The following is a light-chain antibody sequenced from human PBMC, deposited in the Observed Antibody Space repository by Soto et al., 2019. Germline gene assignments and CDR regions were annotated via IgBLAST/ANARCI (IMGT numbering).Light chain of an antibody. Sequence: AIPMTQSPSSLSASVGDRVTITCRASRDIGNDLGWYQQKPGKAPKHLIFAASNLQSGVPSRFSGGGSGTDVTLTISSLQADDFATHYCLQHFNFSWTFGQGTEVET. CDR2: AAS. J-gene: IGKJ1*01. CDR3: LQHFNFSWT. V-gene: IGKV1-6*01. CDR1: RDIGND.